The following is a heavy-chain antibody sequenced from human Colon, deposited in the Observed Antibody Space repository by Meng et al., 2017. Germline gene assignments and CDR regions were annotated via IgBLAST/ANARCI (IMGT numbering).Heavy chain of an antibody. CDR2: ISTSGTHI. V-gene: IGHV3-21*01. CDR1: GFSFSTYS. Sequence: GESLKISCGASGFSFSTYSMNWVSQAPGKGLEWLSSISTSGTHIYYADSVKGRFTISRDNAKNSVYLQMNSLRAEDTAVYYCARVRWESTAEYFEYWGQASLVAYSS. J-gene: IGHJ1*01. CDR3: ARVRWESTAEYFEY. D-gene: IGHD1-26*01.